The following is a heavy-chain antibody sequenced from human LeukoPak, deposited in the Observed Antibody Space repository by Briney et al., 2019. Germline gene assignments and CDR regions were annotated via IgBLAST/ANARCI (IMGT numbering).Heavy chain of an antibody. Sequence: GKSLRLSRATSGFTFNAYGMHWVRQAPAKGLEWVAFISYDGSNIYYGDSVKGRFTISRNNSKNTLYLQMNDLRTEDTAVYYCAKDPDFYYWGQGTLVTVSS. CDR3: AKDPDFYY. J-gene: IGHJ4*02. V-gene: IGHV3-30*18. CDR2: ISYDGSNI. CDR1: GFTFNAYG.